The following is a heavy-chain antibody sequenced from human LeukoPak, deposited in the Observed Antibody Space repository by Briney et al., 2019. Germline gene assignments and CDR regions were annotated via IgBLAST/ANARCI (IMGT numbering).Heavy chain of an antibody. J-gene: IGHJ4*02. CDR2: INHSGST. V-gene: IGHV4-34*01. D-gene: IGHD2/OR15-2a*01. Sequence: SETLSLTCAVYGGSFSGYYWSWIRQPPGKGLEWIGEINHSGSTNYNPSLKSRVTMSVDKARNQSSLKLTSVTAADTAAYYCARESNSALPAFDFWGQGILVTVSS. CDR3: ARESNSALPAFDF. CDR1: GGSFSGYY.